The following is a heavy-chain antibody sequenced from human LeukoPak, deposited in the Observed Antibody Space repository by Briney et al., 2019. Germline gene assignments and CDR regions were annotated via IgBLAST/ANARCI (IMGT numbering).Heavy chain of an antibody. CDR3: ARGSEYYYYYYMDV. CDR1: GGSISSGSYY. V-gene: IGHV4-61*01. CDR2: IYYSGST. Sequence: SETLSLTCTVSGGSISSGSYYWSWIRQPPGKGLEWIGYIYYSGSTNYNPSLKSRVTISVDTSKNQFSLKLSSVTAADTAVYYCARGSEYYYYYYMDVWGKGTTVTISS. J-gene: IGHJ6*03.